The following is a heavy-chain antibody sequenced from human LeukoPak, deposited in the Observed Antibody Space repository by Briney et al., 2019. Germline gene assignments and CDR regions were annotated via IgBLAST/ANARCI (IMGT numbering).Heavy chain of an antibody. V-gene: IGHV3-48*03. D-gene: IGHD3-22*01. J-gene: IGHJ4*02. CDR3: AREGGYYDSSGYYQSPSDY. Sequence: GGSLRLSCAASGFTFSSYEMNWVRQAPGKGLEWVSYISSSSSTIYYADSVKGRFTISTDNAKNSLYLQMNSLRAEDTAVYYCAREGGYYDSSGYYQSPSDYWGQGPLVTVSS. CDR2: ISSSSSTI. CDR1: GFTFSSYE.